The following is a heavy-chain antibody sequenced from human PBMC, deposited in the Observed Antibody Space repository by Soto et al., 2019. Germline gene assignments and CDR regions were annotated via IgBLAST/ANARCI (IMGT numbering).Heavy chain of an antibody. CDR3: ARGRGGGGDYFYGMDV. CDR2: VNPRSGGT. Sequence: QVQLVQSGAEVKKPGASVKVSCKTSGYTFTDFYIHWMRQVPGQGLEWMGWVNPRSGGTKFAKKLGGGIPRTSDTSISTAYVELSRRGFDDTAVYYCARGRGGGGDYFYGMDVWGQGTAVTVSS. CDR1: GYTFTDFY. J-gene: IGHJ6*02. V-gene: IGHV1-2*02. D-gene: IGHD3-10*01.